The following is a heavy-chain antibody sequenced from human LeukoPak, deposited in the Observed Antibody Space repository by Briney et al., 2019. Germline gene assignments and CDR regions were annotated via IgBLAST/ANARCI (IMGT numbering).Heavy chain of an antibody. J-gene: IGHJ4*02. D-gene: IGHD1-26*01. CDR3: AKEMMSGSYCDPSESKY. Sequence: PGGSLRLSCAASGFTFSSYAMSWVRQAPGKGLEWVSAISGSGGSTYYADSVKGRFTISRDNSKNTLYLQMNSLRAEDTAVYYCAKEMMSGSYCDPSESKYWGQGTLVTVSS. CDR2: ISGSGGST. CDR1: GFTFSSYA. V-gene: IGHV3-23*01.